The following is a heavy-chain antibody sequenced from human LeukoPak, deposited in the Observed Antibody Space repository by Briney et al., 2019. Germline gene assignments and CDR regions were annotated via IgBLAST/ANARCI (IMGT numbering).Heavy chain of an antibody. CDR3: AREYDSSGYGY. Sequence: ASVKVSCKASGYTFTGYYMHWVRQAPGQGLEWMGWINPNSGGTNYEQKFQGRVTMTKDTSVSTAYMELSRLRSDDTAVYYCAREYDSSGYGYWGQGTLVTVSS. V-gene: IGHV1-2*02. D-gene: IGHD3-22*01. J-gene: IGHJ4*02. CDR1: GYTFTGYY. CDR2: INPNSGGT.